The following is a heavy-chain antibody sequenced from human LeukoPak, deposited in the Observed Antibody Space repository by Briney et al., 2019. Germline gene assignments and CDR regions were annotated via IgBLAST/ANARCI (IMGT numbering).Heavy chain of an antibody. D-gene: IGHD3-10*01. V-gene: IGHV1-2*02. Sequence: ASVKVSCKASGYTSTGYYMHWVRQAPGQGLEWMGWINPNSGGTNYAQKFQGRVTMTRDTSISTAYMELSRLRSDDTAVYYCARDYYGSGNDNWFDPWGQGTLVTVSS. CDR3: ARDYYGSGNDNWFDP. CDR1: GYTSTGYY. CDR2: INPNSGGT. J-gene: IGHJ5*02.